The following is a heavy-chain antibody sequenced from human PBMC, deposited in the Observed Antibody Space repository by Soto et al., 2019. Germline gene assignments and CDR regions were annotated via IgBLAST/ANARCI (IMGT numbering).Heavy chain of an antibody. V-gene: IGHV3-30-3*01. CDR1: GFTFSTYT. Sequence: QVQLVESGGVVVQPGRSLRLSCAASGFTFSTYTIHRVRQAPGKWLVWVAVISYDGSKKYYADSVKGRFTISRDSSENTLYLQMNSLRTEDTGVYYGAREGDQQLSAFDIWGHGTMVTVSS. CDR2: ISYDGSKK. CDR3: AREGDQQLSAFDI. J-gene: IGHJ3*02. D-gene: IGHD6-13*01.